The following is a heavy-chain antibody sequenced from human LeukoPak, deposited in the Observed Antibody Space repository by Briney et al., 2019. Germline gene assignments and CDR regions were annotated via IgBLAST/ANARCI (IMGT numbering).Heavy chain of an antibody. Sequence: GGSLRLSCAASGFTFSSYSMNWVRQAPGKGLEWVSSISSSSSYIYYADSVKGRFTISRDNAKNSLYLQMNSLRAEDTAVYYCARDAVGTTGTTSSDYWGQGTLVTVSS. CDR1: GFTFSSYS. J-gene: IGHJ4*02. V-gene: IGHV3-21*01. D-gene: IGHD1-1*01. CDR3: ARDAVGTTGTTSSDY. CDR2: ISSSSSYI.